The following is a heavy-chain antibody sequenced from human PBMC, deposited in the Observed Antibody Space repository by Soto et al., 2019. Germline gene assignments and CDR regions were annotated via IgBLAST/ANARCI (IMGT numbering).Heavy chain of an antibody. D-gene: IGHD2-21*02. CDR2: INPSGGST. Sequence: ASVKVSCKASGYTFTSYYMHWVRQAPGQGLEWMGIINPSGGSTSYAQKFQGRVTMTRDTSTSTVYMELSSLRSEDTAVYYCARDPGDAPQSAPPEYFQQWGQGTLVTVSS. J-gene: IGHJ1*01. CDR1: GYTFTSYY. CDR3: ARDPGDAPQSAPPEYFQQ. V-gene: IGHV1-46*01.